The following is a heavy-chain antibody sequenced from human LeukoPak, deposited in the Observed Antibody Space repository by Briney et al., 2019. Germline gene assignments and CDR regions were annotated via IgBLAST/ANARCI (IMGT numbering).Heavy chain of an antibody. D-gene: IGHD6-19*01. CDR2: IYYSGST. Sequence: PSETLSLTCTVSGGSISSYYWGWIRQPPGKGLEWIGYIYYSGSTNYNPSLKSRVTISVDTSKNQFSLKLSSVTAADTAVYYCARISGEGWYIDYWGQGTLVTVSS. V-gene: IGHV4-59*01. CDR1: GGSISSYY. J-gene: IGHJ4*02. CDR3: ARISGEGWYIDY.